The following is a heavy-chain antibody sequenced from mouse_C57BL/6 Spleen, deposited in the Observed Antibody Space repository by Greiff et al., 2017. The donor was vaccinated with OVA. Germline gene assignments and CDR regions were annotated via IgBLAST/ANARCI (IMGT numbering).Heavy chain of an antibody. V-gene: IGHV14-3*01. CDR3: ARNFGSRNFDY. J-gene: IGHJ2*01. CDR2: IDPANGNT. Sequence: VHVKQSVAELVRPGASVKLSCTASGFNITNTYMHWVKQRPEQGLEWIGRIDPANGNTKYAPKFQGKATITADTSSNTAYLQLSSLTSDDTAIYYFARNFGSRNFDYWGQGTTLTVSS. D-gene: IGHD1-1*01. CDR1: GFNITNTY.